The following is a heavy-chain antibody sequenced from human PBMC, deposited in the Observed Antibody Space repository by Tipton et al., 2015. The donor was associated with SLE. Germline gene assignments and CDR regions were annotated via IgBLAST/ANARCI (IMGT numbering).Heavy chain of an antibody. CDR2: INHSGST. J-gene: IGHJ2*01. V-gene: IGHV4-34*01. CDR1: GGSFSGYY. CDR3: ARVVVAAAIVPTDWYFDL. D-gene: IGHD2-15*01. Sequence: LRLSCAVYGGSFSGYYWSWIRQPPGKGLEWIGEINHSGSTNYNPSLKSRVTISVDTSKNQFSLKLSSVTAADTAVYYCARVVVAAAIVPTDWYFDLWGRGTLVTVSS.